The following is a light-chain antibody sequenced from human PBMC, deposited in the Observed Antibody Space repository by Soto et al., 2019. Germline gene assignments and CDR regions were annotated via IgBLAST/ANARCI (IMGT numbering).Light chain of an antibody. CDR2: DVS. CDR1: SSSKW. J-gene: IGKJ2*01. Sequence: DIPMTQSPSTLAASVGDTVTMTCRSSSKWLAWYQKKPGKAPQLLIYDVSNLERGVPPRFSGSTSGSEFTLTITGLQPDDLGTYYCQHTADFTFGQGTKVEIK. V-gene: IGKV1-5*01. CDR3: QHTADFT.